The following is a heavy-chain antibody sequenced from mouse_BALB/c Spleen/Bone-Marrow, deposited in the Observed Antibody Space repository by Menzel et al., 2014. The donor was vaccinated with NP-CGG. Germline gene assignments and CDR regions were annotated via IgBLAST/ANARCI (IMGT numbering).Heavy chain of an antibody. Sequence: EVQLVESGGGLVQPGGSLKLSCAASGFDFXRYYMSWVRQAPGKGLEWIGEINPDSSPINYTPSLKDKFIISRDNAKNTLYLQMSKVRSEDTALYYCARPRYYGSIFAYWGQGTLVTVSA. V-gene: IGHV4-1*02. J-gene: IGHJ3*01. D-gene: IGHD1-1*01. CDR2: INPDSSPI. CDR3: ARPRYYGSIFAY. CDR1: GFDFXRYY.